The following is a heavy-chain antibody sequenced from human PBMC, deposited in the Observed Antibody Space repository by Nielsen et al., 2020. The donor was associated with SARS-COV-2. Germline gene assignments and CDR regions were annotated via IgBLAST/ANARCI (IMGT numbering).Heavy chain of an antibody. J-gene: IGHJ4*02. CDR2: IKHDGSEK. V-gene: IGHV3-7*03. CDR1: GFTFSSYW. Sequence: GESLKISCAASGFTFSSYWMSWVRQAPGKGLEWVANIKHDGSEKYYVDSVKGRFTISRGNAKNSLYMQMNSLRADDTAVYYCARDYYSNLDYWGQGTLVTVSS. CDR3: ARDYYSNLDY. D-gene: IGHD4-11*01.